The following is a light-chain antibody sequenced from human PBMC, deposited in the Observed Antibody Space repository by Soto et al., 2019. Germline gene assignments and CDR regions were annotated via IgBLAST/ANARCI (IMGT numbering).Light chain of an antibody. Sequence: QPDRTQAPSASGAPGGGGSISCTGNSSDVGGYNYVSWYQQHPGKAPKLMIYEVRKRPSGVPDRFSGSKSGNTASLTVSGLQAEDEADYYCSSYAGSNWWVFGTGTKVTV. V-gene: IGLV2-8*01. CDR3: SSYAGSNWWV. CDR2: EVR. CDR1: SSDVGGYNY. J-gene: IGLJ1*01.